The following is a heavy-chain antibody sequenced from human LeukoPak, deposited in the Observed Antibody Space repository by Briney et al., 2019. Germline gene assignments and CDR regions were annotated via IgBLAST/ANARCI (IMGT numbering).Heavy chain of an antibody. Sequence: GGSLRLSCAASGFTFSSYGMHWVRQAPGKGLEWVAVISYEGSNKYYADSVKGRFTISRDNSKNTLYLQMNSLRAEDTAVYYCAKYPAAYYYFDYWGQGTLVTVSS. D-gene: IGHD2-2*01. CDR2: ISYEGSNK. J-gene: IGHJ4*02. V-gene: IGHV3-30*18. CDR3: AKYPAAYYYFDY. CDR1: GFTFSSYG.